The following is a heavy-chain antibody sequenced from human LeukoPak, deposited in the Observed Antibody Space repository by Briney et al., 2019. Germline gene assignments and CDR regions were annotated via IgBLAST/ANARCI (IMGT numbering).Heavy chain of an antibody. V-gene: IGHV3-23*01. D-gene: IGHD3-10*01. J-gene: IGHJ4*02. CDR3: ANTRGVTTTVRDY. CDR1: GFIFSNFV. Sequence: GGSLRLSCTASGFIFSNFVMSWVRQAPGKGLEWVSTISASGDTTYHGDSVKGRFTISRDNSKNTLFLQMNILRAEDTAIYYCANTRGVTTTVRDYWGQGTLVTVSS. CDR2: ISASGDTT.